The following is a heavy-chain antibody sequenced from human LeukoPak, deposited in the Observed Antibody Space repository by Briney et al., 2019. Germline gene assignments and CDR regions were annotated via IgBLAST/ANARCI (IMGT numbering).Heavy chain of an antibody. CDR1: GFTFSSYG. CDR2: IRYDGSNK. Sequence: GGSLRLSCAASGFTFSSYGMHWVRQAPGKGLEWVAFIRYDGSNKYYADSVKGRFTISRDNSKNTLYLQMNSLRAEDTAVYYCAALYDILSRLAFDIWGQGTMVTVSS. V-gene: IGHV3-30*02. J-gene: IGHJ3*02. CDR3: AALYDILSRLAFDI. D-gene: IGHD3-9*01.